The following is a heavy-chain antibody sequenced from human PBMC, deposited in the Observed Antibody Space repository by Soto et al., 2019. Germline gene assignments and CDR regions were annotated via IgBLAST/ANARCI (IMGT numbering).Heavy chain of an antibody. D-gene: IGHD3-22*01. V-gene: IGHV3-48*02. CDR3: ARGTYYYDSSGYSKTTDY. Sequence: GGSRRRSCAASGFTFSSNSMNWGRPAPGKGLEWVSYISSSSTIYYADSVKGRFTISRDNAKNSLYLQMNSLRDEDTAVYYCARGTYYYDSSGYSKTTDYWGQGTLVTVSS. J-gene: IGHJ4*02. CDR1: GFTFSSNS. CDR2: ISSSSTI.